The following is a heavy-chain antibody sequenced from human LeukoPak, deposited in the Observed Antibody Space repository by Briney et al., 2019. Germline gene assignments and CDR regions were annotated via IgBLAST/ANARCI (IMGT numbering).Heavy chain of an antibody. J-gene: IGHJ4*02. V-gene: IGHV1-69*13. D-gene: IGHD6-19*01. CDR2: IIPIFGTA. Sequence: SVKVSCKASGGTFSSYAISWVRQAPGQGLEWMGGIIPIFGTANYAQKFQGRVTITADESTSTAYMELSSLRSEDTAVYYRARDGAVAVLRGYYFDYWGQGTLVTVST. CDR3: ARDGAVAVLRGYYFDY. CDR1: GGTFSSYA.